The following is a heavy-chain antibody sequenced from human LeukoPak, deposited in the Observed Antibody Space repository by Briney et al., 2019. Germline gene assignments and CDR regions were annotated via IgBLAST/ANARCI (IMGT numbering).Heavy chain of an antibody. Sequence: PGGSLRLSCTASGFTIGGDAMHWVRQAPGKGLQWVAHISFDGSYKYYADSVKGRFTISRDNSKNTLYLQMNSLRTDDTALFYCARETLDALDLWGPGTLVTVSS. CDR1: GFTIGGDA. J-gene: IGHJ3*01. CDR3: ARETLDALDL. CDR2: ISFDGSYK. V-gene: IGHV3-30*04.